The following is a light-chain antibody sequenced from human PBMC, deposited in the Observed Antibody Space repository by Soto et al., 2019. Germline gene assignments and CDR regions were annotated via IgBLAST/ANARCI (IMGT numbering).Light chain of an antibody. CDR2: QTS. V-gene: IGKV3-11*01. J-gene: IGKJ1*01. CDR3: HQRQSWPRT. Sequence: EIVLTQSPATLSSFPGDGVTLSCRASQSINTRLAWYQHRPGQAPRLLIYQTSLRAAGIPARFSASGSGTDFTLTISGVQPEDFALYYCHQRQSWPRTFGQGTKVDI. CDR1: QSINTR.